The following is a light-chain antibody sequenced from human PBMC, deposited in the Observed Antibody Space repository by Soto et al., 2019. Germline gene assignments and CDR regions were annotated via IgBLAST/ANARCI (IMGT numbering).Light chain of an antibody. V-gene: IGKV3-11*01. CDR3: QQRSSWPFT. Sequence: EIVLTQSPATLSLSPGDRATLSCRASQSVSSYLAWYQQKPGQAPRLLIYNASNRATGIPARFSGSGSGTEFTLTISSLEPEDFAVYYCQQRSSWPFTFGPGTKVDIK. J-gene: IGKJ3*01. CDR2: NAS. CDR1: QSVSSY.